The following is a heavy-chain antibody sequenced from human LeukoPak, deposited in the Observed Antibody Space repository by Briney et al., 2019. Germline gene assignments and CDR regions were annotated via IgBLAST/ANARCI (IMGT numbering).Heavy chain of an antibody. D-gene: IGHD3-22*01. Sequence: GGSLRLSCAASGFTFSSYWMSWVRQAPGKGLEWVANIKQDGSEKYYVDSVKGRFTISRDNAKNSLYLQMNSLRAEDTAVYYCARVVAKYYYDSSGYGVGGTNWFDPWGQGTLVTVSS. V-gene: IGHV3-7*01. CDR3: ARVVAKYYYDSSGYGVGGTNWFDP. CDR1: GFTFSSYW. J-gene: IGHJ5*02. CDR2: IKQDGSEK.